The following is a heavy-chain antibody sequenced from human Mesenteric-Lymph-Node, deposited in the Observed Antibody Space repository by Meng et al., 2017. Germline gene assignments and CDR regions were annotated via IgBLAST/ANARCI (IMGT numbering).Heavy chain of an antibody. V-gene: IGHV4-4*01. CDR2: IDNSGGA. CDR1: VASISSTMG. Sequence: MLESASGPVKLPGNLSFTSSVSVASISSTMGWSWVRRPPGKGLKWFDQIDNSGGASYNPSLKSRVTMSVDKSKNQMSLELTSVTAADTAVYFSATHFGFSFDPWGQGTLVTVSS. J-gene: IGHJ5*02. D-gene: IGHD3-3*01. CDR3: ATHFGFSFDP.